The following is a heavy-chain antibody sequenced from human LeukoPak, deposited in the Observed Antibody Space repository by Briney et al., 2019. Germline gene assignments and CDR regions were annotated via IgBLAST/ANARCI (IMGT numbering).Heavy chain of an antibody. CDR3: AKWRYSGYDFSPALYY. J-gene: IGHJ4*02. V-gene: IGHV3-23*01. CDR2: ISGSGGST. CDR1: GFTFSSYA. Sequence: PGGSLRLSCAASGFTFSSYAMSWVRQAPGKGLEWVSAISGSGGSTYYADSVKGRFTISRDNSKNTLYLQMNSLRAEDTAVYYCAKWRYSGYDFSPALYYWGQGTLVTVSS. D-gene: IGHD5-12*01.